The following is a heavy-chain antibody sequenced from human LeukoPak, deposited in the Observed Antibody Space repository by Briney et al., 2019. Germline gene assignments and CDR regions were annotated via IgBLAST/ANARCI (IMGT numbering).Heavy chain of an antibody. J-gene: IGHJ4*02. CDR2: ISYDGSNK. CDR1: GFTFSSYG. D-gene: IGHD3-10*01. CDR3: ARGGHYYGSGSYYSNFDY. V-gene: IGHV3-30*03. Sequence: PGGSLRLSCAASGFTFSSYGMHWVRQAPGKGLEWVAVISYDGSNKYYADSVKGRFTISRDNSKNTLYLQMNSLRAEDTAVYYCARGGHYYGSGSYYSNFDYWGQGTLVTVSS.